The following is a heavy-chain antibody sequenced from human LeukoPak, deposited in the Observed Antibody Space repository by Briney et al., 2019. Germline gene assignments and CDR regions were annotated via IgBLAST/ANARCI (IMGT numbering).Heavy chain of an antibody. J-gene: IGHJ5*02. Sequence: WTSLRLSCAASGVTFTNYGFHWGRHAPRKGQELVAVRCYDDSKKYYADSVKGRFTFSRDNSKNTLYLQMNSLRAEGTAVSYCARDDCTNNNCYWWLAPRGQGTLVTVSS. CDR2: RCYDDSKK. V-gene: IGHV3-33*08. CDR1: GVTFTNYG. D-gene: IGHD2-2*01. CDR3: ARDDCTNNNCYWWLAP.